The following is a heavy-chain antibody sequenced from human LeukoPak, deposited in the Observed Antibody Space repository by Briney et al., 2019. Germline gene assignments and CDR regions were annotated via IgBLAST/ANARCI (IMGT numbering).Heavy chain of an antibody. CDR2: IIPIFGTA. CDR3: AREGGYSPLRKGENAFDI. V-gene: IGHV1-69*06. D-gene: IGHD5-12*01. CDR1: GGTFSSYA. J-gene: IGHJ3*02. Sequence: SVKVSCKASGGTFSSYAINWVRQAHGQGLEWMGGIIPIFGTANYAQKFQGRVTITADKSTSTAYMELSSLRSEDTAVYYCAREGGYSPLRKGENAFDIWGQGTMVTVSS.